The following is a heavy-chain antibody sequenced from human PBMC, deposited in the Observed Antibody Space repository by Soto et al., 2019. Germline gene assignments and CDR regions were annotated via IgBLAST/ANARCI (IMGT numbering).Heavy chain of an antibody. CDR2: ISAHNGDT. D-gene: IGHD3-22*01. J-gene: IGHJ4*02. Sequence: ASVKVSCKASGYTFTSYGISWVRQAPGQGLEWVGWISAHNGDTRYAQNLQGRITMTTDTFTNTSYMELTSLTSDDTAVYYCARDWSRYYDSSGLMWFYWGQGTLVTVSS. CDR1: GYTFTSYG. CDR3: ARDWSRYYDSSGLMWFY. V-gene: IGHV1-18*01.